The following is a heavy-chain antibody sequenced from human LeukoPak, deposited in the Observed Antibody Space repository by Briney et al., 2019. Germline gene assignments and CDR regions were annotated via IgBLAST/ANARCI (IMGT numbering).Heavy chain of an antibody. J-gene: IGHJ5*02. CDR2: IYYIGTT. CDR3: ARAASVVATTTRWFDP. Sequence: SETLSLTCTVSGGSFTSNYWNWIRQPPGKGLEWIGYIYYIGTTNYNPSLKSRVTISVDTSKNQFSLKLSSVTAADTAVYYCARAASVVATTTRWFDPWGQGTLVTVSS. D-gene: IGHD5-12*01. V-gene: IGHV4-59*12. CDR1: GGSFTSNY.